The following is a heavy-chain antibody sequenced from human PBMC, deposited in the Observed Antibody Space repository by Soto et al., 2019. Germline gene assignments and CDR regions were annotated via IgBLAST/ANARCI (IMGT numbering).Heavy chain of an antibody. CDR1: GYTFTGYY. V-gene: IGHV1-2*04. CDR2: INPNSGGT. Sequence: ASVKVSCKASGYTFTGYYMHWVRQAPGQGLEWMGWINPNSGGTNYAQKFQGWVTMTRDTSISTAYMELSRLRSDDTAVYYCARAHRPIAADLYYLDYWGQGTLVTVSS. D-gene: IGHD6-13*01. J-gene: IGHJ4*02. CDR3: ARAHRPIAADLYYLDY.